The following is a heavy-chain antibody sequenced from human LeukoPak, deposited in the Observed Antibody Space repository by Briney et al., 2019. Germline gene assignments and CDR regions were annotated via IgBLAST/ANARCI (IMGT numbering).Heavy chain of an antibody. D-gene: IGHD2-15*01. J-gene: IGHJ4*02. V-gene: IGHV3-23*01. Sequence: GGSLRLSCVVSGITFSNYAMSWVRQAPGKGLEWVSGITASGGNTYYADPVKGRFTISRDNSKNTLYLQMNSLRAEDTAVYYCAKRSCSGGSCNFDYWGQGTLVTVSS. CDR1: GITFSNYA. CDR2: ITASGGNT. CDR3: AKRSCSGGSCNFDY.